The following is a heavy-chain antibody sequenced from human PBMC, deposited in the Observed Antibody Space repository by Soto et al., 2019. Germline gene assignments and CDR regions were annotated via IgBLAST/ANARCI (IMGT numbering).Heavy chain of an antibody. CDR1: GFTFSSYS. D-gene: IGHD3-22*01. CDR2: ISSSSSTI. V-gene: IGHV3-48*02. J-gene: IGHJ3*02. CDR3: ARATGPHYDSSGYDAFDI. Sequence: EVQLVESGGGLVQPGGSLRLSCAASGFTFSSYSMNWVRQAPGKGLEWVSYISSSSSTIYYADSVKGRFTISRDNAKNSLYLLMNSLRDEDTAVYYCARATGPHYDSSGYDAFDIWGQGTMVTVAS.